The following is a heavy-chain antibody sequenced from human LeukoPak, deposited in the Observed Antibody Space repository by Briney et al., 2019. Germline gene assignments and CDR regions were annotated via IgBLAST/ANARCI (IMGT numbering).Heavy chain of an antibody. CDR1: GYSISNDYY. Sequence: SETLSLTCTVSGYSISNDYYWGWNRHPPGMGLEWIGSMYHSGSTKYNASLKSRVTISVDTSKKQFFLKLSSVTAADTAVYYCARSGYYDSSGYFDYWGQGTLVTVSS. J-gene: IGHJ4*02. D-gene: IGHD3-22*01. V-gene: IGHV4-38-2*02. CDR2: MYHSGST. CDR3: ARSGYYDSSGYFDY.